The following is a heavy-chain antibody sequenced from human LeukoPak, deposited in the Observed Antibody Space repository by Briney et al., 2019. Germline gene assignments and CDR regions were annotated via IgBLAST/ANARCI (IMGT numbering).Heavy chain of an antibody. CDR3: ARDHGSNFDY. D-gene: IGHD5-24*01. CDR2: IYSGGST. J-gene: IGHJ4*02. Sequence: GRSLRLSCAASGFTFSSYSMNWVRQAPGKGLEWVSVIYSGGSTYYADSVKGRFTISRDNSKNTLYLQMNSLRAEDTAVYYCARDHGSNFDYWGQGTLVTVSS. V-gene: IGHV3-53*01. CDR1: GFTFSSYS.